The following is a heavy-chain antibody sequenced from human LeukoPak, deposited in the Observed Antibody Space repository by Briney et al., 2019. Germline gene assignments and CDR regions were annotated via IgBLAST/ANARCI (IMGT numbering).Heavy chain of an antibody. D-gene: IGHD3-3*02. J-gene: IGHJ4*02. CDR1: GFALSNYP. CDR3: AKAGVISGWDY. Sequence: GGSLRLSCAASGFALSNYPMGWVRQAPGKGLEWVSGIGEEKSGSWTKSADSVKGRFTISRDNSENTLYLQMDSLTVDDTAVYYCAKAGVISGWDYWGQGVLVTVSS. CDR2: IGEEKSGSWT. V-gene: IGHV3-23*01.